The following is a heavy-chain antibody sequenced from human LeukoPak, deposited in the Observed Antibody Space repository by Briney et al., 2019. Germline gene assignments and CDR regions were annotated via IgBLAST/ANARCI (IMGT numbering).Heavy chain of an antibody. CDR3: AKDSKRWKTYYYEAGSYYFDY. CDR1: RGTFSSYA. Sequence: GASVKVSCNASRGTFSSYAISWVRQAPGQGLEWMGGIIPIFGTANYAQKFQGRVTITADESTSTAYMELSSLRPEDTAVYYCAKDSKRWKTYYYEAGSYYFDYWGQGTRVTVSS. J-gene: IGHJ4*02. CDR2: IIPIFGTA. V-gene: IGHV1-69*13. D-gene: IGHD3-10*01.